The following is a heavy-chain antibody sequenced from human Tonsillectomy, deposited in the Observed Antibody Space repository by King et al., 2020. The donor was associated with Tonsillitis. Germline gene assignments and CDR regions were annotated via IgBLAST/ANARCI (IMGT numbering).Heavy chain of an antibody. D-gene: IGHD3-22*01. J-gene: IGHJ4*02. CDR3: AKDRANYYDSRGYSDDY. V-gene: IGHV3-23*04. CDR2: ISGSGGST. CDR1: GFTFNRFA. Sequence: VQLVESGGGLVQPGGSLRLSCEASGFTFNRFAMTWVRQAPGEGLEWVSAISGSGGSTYYADSVKGRFTISRDNSKNTLYLQMNSLRAEDTAVYYCAKDRANYYDSRGYSDDYWGQGTLVTVSS.